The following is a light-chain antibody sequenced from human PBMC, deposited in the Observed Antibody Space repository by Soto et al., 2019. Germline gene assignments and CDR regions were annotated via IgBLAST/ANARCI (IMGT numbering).Light chain of an antibody. Sequence: EIVWTQSPATLSLSPGERATLSCRASQSVGTYLAWYQQKPGQAPRLLIYDASNRATGIPARFSGSGSGTDFTLTIRGLEPEDFAVYYCQQRTNWPPLTFGGGTKVEIK. CDR2: DAS. CDR3: QQRTNWPPLT. J-gene: IGKJ4*01. V-gene: IGKV3-11*01. CDR1: QSVGTY.